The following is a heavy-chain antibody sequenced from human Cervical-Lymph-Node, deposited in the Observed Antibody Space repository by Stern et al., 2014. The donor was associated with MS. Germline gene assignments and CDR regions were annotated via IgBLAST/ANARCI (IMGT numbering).Heavy chain of an antibody. CDR1: GFSFSRYA. CDR3: ASAYSSSHYYFDY. D-gene: IGHD6-13*01. Sequence: QVQLGQSGGGVVQPGRSLRLSCAASGFSFSRYAMHWVRQAPGTGLEWVALIGYDGGNPFYADSVTGRFTISRDNFKNTLYLQMNSLRAEDTAVYYCASAYSSSHYYFDYWGQGTLVTVSS. J-gene: IGHJ4*02. CDR2: IGYDGGNP. V-gene: IGHV3-33*01.